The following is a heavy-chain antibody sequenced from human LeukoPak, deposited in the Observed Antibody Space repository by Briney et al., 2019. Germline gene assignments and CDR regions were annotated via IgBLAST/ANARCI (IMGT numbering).Heavy chain of an antibody. CDR2: ISSSSSYI. D-gene: IGHD3-22*01. V-gene: IGHV3-21*01. CDR1: GFTFSSYS. J-gene: IGHJ4*02. CDR3: AAHTARITMIVY. Sequence: GGSLRLSCAASGFTFSSYSMNWVRQAPGKGLEWVSSISSSSSYIYYADSVKGRFTISRDNAKNSLYLQMNSLRAEDTAVYYCAAHTARITMIVYWGQGTLVTVSS.